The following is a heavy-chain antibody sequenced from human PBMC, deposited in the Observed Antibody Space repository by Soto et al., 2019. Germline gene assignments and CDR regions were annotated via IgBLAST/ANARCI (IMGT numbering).Heavy chain of an antibody. Sequence: QVPLVQSGAEVKKPGASVKVSCKASGYTFTSYDINWVREATGQGLEWMGWMNPNSGNTGYAQKFQGRVTMTRNTSISTAYMELSSLRSEDMAVYYCASYIAAALGVDYWGQGTLVTVSS. CDR1: GYTFTSYD. D-gene: IGHD6-13*01. J-gene: IGHJ4*02. CDR3: ASYIAAALGVDY. CDR2: MNPNSGNT. V-gene: IGHV1-8*01.